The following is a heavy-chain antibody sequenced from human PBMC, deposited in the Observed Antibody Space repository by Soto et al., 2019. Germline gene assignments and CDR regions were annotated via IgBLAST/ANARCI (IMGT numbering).Heavy chain of an antibody. CDR2: IYPGDSDT. Sequence: GESLKIFCKGPGYTLTDYWIGWLRQLPGKGLEWMGLIYPGDSDTRYSPSFQAHVTITVDKSTITAYLQWNTMKASDTAMYYCARHTSNLRYYYYAMDVWGQGTTVTVS. CDR1: GYTLTDYW. CDR3: ARHTSNLRYYYYAMDV. V-gene: IGHV5-51*01. D-gene: IGHD2-2*01. J-gene: IGHJ6*02.